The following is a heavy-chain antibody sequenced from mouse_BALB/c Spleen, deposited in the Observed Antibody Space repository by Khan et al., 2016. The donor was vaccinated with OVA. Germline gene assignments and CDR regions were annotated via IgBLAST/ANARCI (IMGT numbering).Heavy chain of an antibody. D-gene: IGHD1-2*01. CDR1: GYSITSGYG. Sequence: VQLKESGPGLVKPSQSLSLTCTVTGYSITSGYGWNWIRQFPGNKLEWMGYISYSGSTNYNPALKSRISITRDTSKNQVFLQLNSVTTEDTATYYCARTARIKYWGQGTTLTVSP. CDR2: ISYSGST. J-gene: IGHJ2*01. V-gene: IGHV3-2*02. CDR3: ARTARIKY.